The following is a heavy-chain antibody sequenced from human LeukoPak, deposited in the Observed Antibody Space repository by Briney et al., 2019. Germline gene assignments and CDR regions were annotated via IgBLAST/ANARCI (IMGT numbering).Heavy chain of an antibody. Sequence: SETLSLTCTVSGYSISSGYYWGWIRQPPGKGLQWIGNIYYGGSTYYNPSLKSRVTISVDTSKNQFSLKLSSVTAADTAVYYCARDHRVTMVRGVTGWFDPWGQGTLVTVSS. CDR2: IYYGGST. J-gene: IGHJ5*02. V-gene: IGHV4-38-2*02. CDR3: ARDHRVTMVRGVTGWFDP. D-gene: IGHD3-10*01. CDR1: GYSISSGYY.